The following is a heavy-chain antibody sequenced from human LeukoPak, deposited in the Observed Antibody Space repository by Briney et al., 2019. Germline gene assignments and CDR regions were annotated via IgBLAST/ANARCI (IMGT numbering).Heavy chain of an antibody. CDR1: GFTFSSYG. Sequence: GGSLRLSCAASGFTFSSYGMHWVRQAPGKGREWGAVIWYDGSNKYYADSVKGRFTISRDNSENTLYLQMNSLRAEDTAVYYCARDGGVYGGNSYYYYYYGMDVWGQGTTVTVSS. V-gene: IGHV3-33*01. CDR2: IWYDGSNK. J-gene: IGHJ6*02. CDR3: ARDGGVYGGNSYYYYYYGMDV. D-gene: IGHD4-23*01.